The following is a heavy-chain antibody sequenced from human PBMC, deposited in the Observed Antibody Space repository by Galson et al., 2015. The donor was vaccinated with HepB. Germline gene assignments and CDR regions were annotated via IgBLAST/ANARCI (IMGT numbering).Heavy chain of an antibody. CDR1: GFTFSSYA. CDR2: ISYDGSNK. D-gene: IGHD3-9*01. J-gene: IGHJ4*02. CDR3: ARDHLRYFDWFGADFDY. V-gene: IGHV3-30*04. Sequence: SLRLSCAASGFTFSSYAMHWVRQAPGKGLEWVAVISYDGSNKYYADSVKGRFTISRDNSKNTLYLQMNSLRAEDTAVYYCARDHLRYFDWFGADFDYWGQGTLVTVSS.